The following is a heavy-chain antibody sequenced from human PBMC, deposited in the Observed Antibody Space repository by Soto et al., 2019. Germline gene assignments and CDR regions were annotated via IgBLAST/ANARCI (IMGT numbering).Heavy chain of an antibody. V-gene: IGHV4-30-4*01. CDR2: IYKSTTT. J-gene: IGHJ5*01. CDR1: GDSISTVDYF. CDR3: ARGRYCLTGRCFPNWFDS. Sequence: SETLSLTCSVSGDSISTVDYFWAWIRQPPGQALEYIGYIYKSTTTYYNPSFESRVAISLDTSKSQFSLTVTSVTAADTAVYFCARGRYCLTGRCFPNWFDSWGQGTLVTV. D-gene: IGHD2-15*01.